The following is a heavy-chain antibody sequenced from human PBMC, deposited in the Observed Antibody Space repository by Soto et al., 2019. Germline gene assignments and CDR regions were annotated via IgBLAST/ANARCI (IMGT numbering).Heavy chain of an antibody. CDR3: AKVRGYDILTGPPLDY. V-gene: IGHV3-23*01. D-gene: IGHD3-9*01. Sequence: QAPGKGLEWVSAISGSGGSTYYADSVKGRFTISRDNSKNTLYLQMNSLRAEDTAVYYCAKVRGYDILTGPPLDYWGQGTLVTVSS. J-gene: IGHJ4*02. CDR2: ISGSGGST.